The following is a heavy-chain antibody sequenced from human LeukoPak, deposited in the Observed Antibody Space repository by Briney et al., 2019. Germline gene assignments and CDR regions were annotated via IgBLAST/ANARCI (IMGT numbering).Heavy chain of an antibody. CDR3: ARHGEKYYFDY. D-gene: IGHD3-3*01. Sequence: PSETLSLTCTVSGGSISSSSYYWGWIRQPPGKGLEWIGSIYYSGSTYYNPSLKSRVTISVDTSKNQFSLKLSSVTAADTAVYYCARHGEKYYFDYWGQGTLVTVSS. CDR2: IYYSGST. J-gene: IGHJ4*02. V-gene: IGHV4-39*01. CDR1: GGSISSSSYY.